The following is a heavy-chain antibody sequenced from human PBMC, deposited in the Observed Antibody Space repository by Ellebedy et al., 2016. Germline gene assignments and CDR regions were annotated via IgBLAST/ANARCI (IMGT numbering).Heavy chain of an antibody. CDR1: GGSISSSSYY. CDR3: ARDHSSSSGRAFDI. D-gene: IGHD6-6*01. CDR2: IYYSGST. V-gene: IGHV4-39*02. J-gene: IGHJ3*02. Sequence: SETLSLTXTVSGGSISSSSYYWGWIRQPPGKGLEWIGSIYYSGSTYYNPSLKSRVTISVDTSKNQFSLNLTSMTAADTAVYYCARDHSSSSGRAFDIWGQGTTVTVSS.